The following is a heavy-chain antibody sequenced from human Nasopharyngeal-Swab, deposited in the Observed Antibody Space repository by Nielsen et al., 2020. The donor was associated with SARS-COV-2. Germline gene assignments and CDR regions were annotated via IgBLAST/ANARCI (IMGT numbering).Heavy chain of an antibody. CDR2: IGDKDHNYAT. V-gene: IGHV3-73*01. CDR1: GFIFSASA. J-gene: IGHJ4*02. CDR3: TTDFYFDY. Sequence: GESLKIPCAASGFIFSASAIHWVRQASGKGLEWVGRIGDKDHNYATTYGASVQGRFTISRDESKNTAFLQMDSLKTEDTALYYCTTDFYFDYWGQGTLVTVSS.